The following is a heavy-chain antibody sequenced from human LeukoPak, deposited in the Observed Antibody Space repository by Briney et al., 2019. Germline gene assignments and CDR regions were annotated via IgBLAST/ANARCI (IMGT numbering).Heavy chain of an antibody. CDR3: ARARGDHLYYYYYYMDI. D-gene: IGHD2-21*02. Sequence: GGSLRLSCAASGFTLSTYSMNWVRQAPGKGLEWVSYISSGSSSTKYYADSVKGRFTISRDNAKDSLYLQMNSLRAEDTAVYYCARARGDHLYYYYYYMDIWGKGTTVTVSS. V-gene: IGHV3-48*01. CDR2: ISSGSSSTK. J-gene: IGHJ6*03. CDR1: GFTLSTYS.